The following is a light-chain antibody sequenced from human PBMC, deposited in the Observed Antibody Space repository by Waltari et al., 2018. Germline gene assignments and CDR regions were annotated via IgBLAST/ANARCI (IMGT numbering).Light chain of an antibody. Sequence: QSALTQPASVSGSPGQSITISCTRSSSDLGGYSFVSWYQQHPGKAPKLMIYDVSHRPPGVLNRFSGSKCGNTASLAISGLPPVDEADYYCSSYTSIIPPFLFGTGTKVTVL. CDR3: SSYTSIIPPFL. CDR2: DVS. V-gene: IGLV2-14*01. J-gene: IGLJ1*01. CDR1: SSDLGGYSF.